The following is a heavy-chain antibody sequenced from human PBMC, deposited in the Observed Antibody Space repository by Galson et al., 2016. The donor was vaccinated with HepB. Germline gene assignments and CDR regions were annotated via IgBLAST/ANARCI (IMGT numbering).Heavy chain of an antibody. V-gene: IGHV1-18*01. J-gene: IGHJ3*02. Sequence: SVKVSCKASGYTFISYGISWVRQAPGQGLEWMGGISIYNDKANYAEKLKGRVSMTTDTSTNTAYMELRSLTSDDTAVYYWARKDDAFDMWGQGTMVTVSS. CDR3: ARKDDAFDM. CDR1: GYTFISYG. CDR2: ISIYNDKA.